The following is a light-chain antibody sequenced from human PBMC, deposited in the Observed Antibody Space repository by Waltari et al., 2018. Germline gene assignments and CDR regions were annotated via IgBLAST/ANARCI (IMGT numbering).Light chain of an antibody. V-gene: IGKV1-5*03. Sequence: DSQMTQPPSTLSASVGHRVTITYRGSQSITWWLAWYQQKTGTAPKLLIYKASILESGVPSRFSGGGSGTEFTLTISSLQPDDFATYYCQHYDSYSATFGRGTKVEIK. CDR1: QSITWW. CDR3: QHYDSYSAT. J-gene: IGKJ4*02. CDR2: KAS.